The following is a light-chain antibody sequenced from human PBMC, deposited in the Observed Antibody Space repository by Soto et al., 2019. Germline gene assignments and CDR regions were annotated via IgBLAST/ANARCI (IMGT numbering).Light chain of an antibody. CDR1: SSNIGAGYD. CDR3: QSYDSSLGVSL. CDR2: GNS. V-gene: IGLV1-40*01. Sequence: QPVLTQPPSVSGAPGQRVTISCTGSSSNIGAGYDVHWYQQLPGTAPKLLIYGNSNRPSGVPDRFSGSKSGTSASLAITGLQAGDEADYYGQSYDSSLGVSLFGGGTKGTVL. J-gene: IGLJ2*01.